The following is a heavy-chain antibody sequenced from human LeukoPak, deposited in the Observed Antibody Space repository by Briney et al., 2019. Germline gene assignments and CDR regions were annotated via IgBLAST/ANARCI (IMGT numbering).Heavy chain of an antibody. D-gene: IGHD3-3*01. V-gene: IGHV4-31*03. CDR3: ARSYYDFWSGYYSGGHAFDI. CDR1: GGSISSGGYY. J-gene: IGHJ3*02. CDR2: IYYSGST. Sequence: SETLSLTCTVSGGSISSGGYYWSWIRQHPGKGLEWIGYIYYSGSTYYNPSLKSRVTISVDTSKNQFSLKLSSVTAAHTAVYYCARSYYDFWSGYYSGGHAFDIWGQGTMVTVSS.